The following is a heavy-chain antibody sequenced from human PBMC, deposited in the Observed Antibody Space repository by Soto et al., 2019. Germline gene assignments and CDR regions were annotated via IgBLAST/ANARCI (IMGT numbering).Heavy chain of an antibody. CDR2: IYSGGST. V-gene: IGHV3-66*01. D-gene: IGHD6-19*01. CDR3: ARAPVIAVAGTHFDY. CDR1: GFTVSSNY. J-gene: IGHJ4*02. Sequence: GGSLRLSCAASGFTVSSNYMSWVRQAPGKGLEWVSFIYSGGSTYYADSVKGRFTISRDNSKNTLYLQMNSLRAEDTAVYYCARAPVIAVAGTHFDYWGQGTLVTVSS.